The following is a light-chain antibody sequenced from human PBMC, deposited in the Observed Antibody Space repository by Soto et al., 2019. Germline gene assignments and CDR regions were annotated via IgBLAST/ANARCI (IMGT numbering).Light chain of an antibody. J-gene: IGLJ1*01. CDR2: EVS. CDR1: SSDDAGHHS. V-gene: IGLV2-14*01. Sequence: QSALTQPASVSGSPGQSITISCTGISSDDAGHHSVSWYQQHPGKVPKLIIYEVSNRPSGVSTRFSGSRSDNRASLTISGLQAEDEADYFCSAYKHRGTVDVLGPGTKVTVL. CDR3: SAYKHRGTVDV.